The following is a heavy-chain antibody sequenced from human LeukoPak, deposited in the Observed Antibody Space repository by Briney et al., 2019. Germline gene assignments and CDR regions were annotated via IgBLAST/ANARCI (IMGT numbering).Heavy chain of an antibody. J-gene: IGHJ4*02. CDR2: IYYSGGT. CDR1: GGSISGYY. Sequence: PSETLSLTCTVSGGSISGYYWSWIRQPPGRGLEWIGCIYYSGGTNYNPSLKSRVTISIDTSKNQFSLKLSSVTAADTAVYYCARDYSRTYFDYWGQGTLVTVSS. CDR3: ARDYSRTYFDY. V-gene: IGHV4-59*12. D-gene: IGHD2-15*01.